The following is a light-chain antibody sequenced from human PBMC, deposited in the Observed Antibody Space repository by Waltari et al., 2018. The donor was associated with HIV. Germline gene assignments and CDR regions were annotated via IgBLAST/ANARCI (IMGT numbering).Light chain of an antibody. CDR1: QSVSSD. CDR2: SAS. CDR3: QHYTSSPTWT. J-gene: IGKJ1*01. Sequence: IVLTQSPGTLSLSPGERANFSCRASQSVSSDLAWYHQRPGQAPRLLIYSASTRATGIPDRFSGSGSGTDFTLTINSLEPEDSAVYYCQHYTSSPTWTFGQGTKVEIK. V-gene: IGKV3-20*01.